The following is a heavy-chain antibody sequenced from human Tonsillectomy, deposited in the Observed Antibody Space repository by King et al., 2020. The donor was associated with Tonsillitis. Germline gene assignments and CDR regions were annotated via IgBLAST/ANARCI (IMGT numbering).Heavy chain of an antibody. D-gene: IGHD3-10*01. CDR2: MTAGGGT. CDR3: AKNRGSNLKFSIDC. CDR1: GFIFSTFS. V-gene: IGHV3-23*04. J-gene: IGHJ4*02. Sequence: DVQLVESGGGLVQPGGSLRLSCAASGFIFSTFSMTWVRQAPGKGLEWVSVMTAGGGTYYADSVKGRFTISRENSKNTLYLQMNSLRAEDTAIYYCAKNRGSNLKFSIDCCGQGSLVTVSS.